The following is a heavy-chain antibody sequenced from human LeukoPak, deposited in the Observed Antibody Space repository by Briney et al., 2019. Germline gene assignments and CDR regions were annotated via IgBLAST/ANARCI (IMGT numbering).Heavy chain of an antibody. D-gene: IGHD3-10*01. CDR2: IKQDGSEK. V-gene: IGHV3-7*01. CDR3: ARQSDRGVRGVIRTIGWDY. Sequence: GGSLRLSCAASGFTFSSYWMSWVRQAPGKGLEWVANIKQDGSEKYYVDSVKGRFTISRDNAKNSLYLQMNSLRAEDTAVYYCARQSDRGVRGVIRTIGWDYWGQGTLVTVSS. CDR1: GFTFSSYW. J-gene: IGHJ4*02.